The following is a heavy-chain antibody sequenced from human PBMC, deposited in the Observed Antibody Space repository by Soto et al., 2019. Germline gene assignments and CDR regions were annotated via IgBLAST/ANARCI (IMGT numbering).Heavy chain of an antibody. V-gene: IGHV4-30-2*01. CDR2: IYNSGGS. Sequence: QLQLQESGSGLVKPSQTLSLTCVVSGASISSGDYAWNWVRQPPGKGLEWLGYIYNSGGSYYNPSRKGRVTISLDRSKNHISLRLNSVTAADTALYFCARGDKNNDYYFDHWGQGTLVTVTS. J-gene: IGHJ4*02. CDR1: GASISSGDYA. CDR3: ARGDKNNDYYFDH. D-gene: IGHD3-16*01.